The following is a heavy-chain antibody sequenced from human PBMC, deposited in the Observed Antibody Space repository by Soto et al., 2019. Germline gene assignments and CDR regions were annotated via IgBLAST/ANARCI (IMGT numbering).Heavy chain of an antibody. CDR2: IDWDDDK. CDR1: GFSLSTSGMC. Sequence: SGPTLVNPTQTLTLTCTFSGFSLSTSGMCVSWIRQPPGKALESLARIDWDDDKYYSTSLKTRLSISKDTSKNQVVLTMTNMDPVDTATYYCALMARRDRGWSLFDYWGQGTLVTVSS. CDR3: ALMARRDRGWSLFDY. V-gene: IGHV2-70*11. J-gene: IGHJ4*02. D-gene: IGHD6-19*01.